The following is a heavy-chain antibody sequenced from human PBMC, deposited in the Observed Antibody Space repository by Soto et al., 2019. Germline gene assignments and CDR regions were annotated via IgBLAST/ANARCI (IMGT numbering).Heavy chain of an antibody. D-gene: IGHD1-20*01. CDR1: GVSVTSYY. J-gene: IGHJ4*02. Sequence: LSLTCSVSGVSVTSYYWTWIRHSPGKGLEWIGYVYHTGNTYYNPSLKSRVTISLDTSKNQVSLRLRSVTAADTAVYYCAREQYNWKLWGQGTLVTVSS. CDR2: VYHTGNT. CDR3: AREQYNWKL. V-gene: IGHV4-59*02.